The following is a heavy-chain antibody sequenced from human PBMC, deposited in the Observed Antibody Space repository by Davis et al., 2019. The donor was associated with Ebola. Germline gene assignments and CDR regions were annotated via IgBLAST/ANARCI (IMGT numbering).Heavy chain of an antibody. V-gene: IGHV3-43*02. J-gene: IGHJ4*02. CDR1: GFNFGDYA. Sequence: GESLMISCAASGFNFGDYAMHWVRPAPGKGLEWVSLLSAHGESTYYADSVKGRFTISRDNIKKSLYLQMNSLRTEDTAFYYCVRPGSGSYTPDFDSWGQGILVTVSS. CDR2: LSAHGEST. CDR3: VRPGSGSYTPDFDS. D-gene: IGHD3-10*01.